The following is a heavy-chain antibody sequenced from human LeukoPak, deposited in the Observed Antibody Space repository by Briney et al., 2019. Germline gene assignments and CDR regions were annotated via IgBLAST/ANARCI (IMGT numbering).Heavy chain of an antibody. CDR1: DYTFTSYG. V-gene: IGHV1-18*01. CDR2: ISAYNGNT. CDR3: ARGLLWFGELSSPGY. Sequence: GASVKVSCKASDYTFTSYGISWVRQAPGQGLEWMGWISAYNGNTNYAQKLQGRVTMTTDTYTSTAYMELSSLRSEDTAVYYCARGLLWFGELSSPGYWGQGTLVTVSS. J-gene: IGHJ4*02. D-gene: IGHD3-10*01.